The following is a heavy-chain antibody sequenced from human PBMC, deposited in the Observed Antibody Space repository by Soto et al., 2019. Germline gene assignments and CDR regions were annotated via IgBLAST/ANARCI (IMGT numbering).Heavy chain of an antibody. J-gene: IGHJ3*02. CDR3: TTEIGNYRGSAFDI. Sequence: KAGGSLRLSCAASGFTFSNAWMSWVRQAPGKGLEWVGRIKSKTDGGTTDYAAPVKGRFTISRDDSKNTLYLQMNSLKTEDTAVYYSTTEIGNYRGSAFDIWGQGTTAPV. V-gene: IGHV3-15*01. CDR2: IKSKTDGGTT. CDR1: GFTFSNAW. D-gene: IGHD1-7*01.